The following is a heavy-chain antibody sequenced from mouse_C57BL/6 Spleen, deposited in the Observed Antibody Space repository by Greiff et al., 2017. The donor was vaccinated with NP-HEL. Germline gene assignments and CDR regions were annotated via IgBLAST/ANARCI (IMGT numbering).Heavy chain of an antibody. D-gene: IGHD1-1*01. J-gene: IGHJ4*01. CDR1: GYTFTDYE. CDR3: TRECTTTSYSMDY. CDR2: IDPETGGT. V-gene: IGHV1-15*01. Sequence: VKLQESGAELVRPGASVTLSCTASGYTFTDYEMHWVKQTPVHGLEWIGAIDPETGGTAYNQKFKGKAILTADKSSSTAYMALLSLTSEDSAVYYCTRECTTTSYSMDYWGQGTSVTVSS.